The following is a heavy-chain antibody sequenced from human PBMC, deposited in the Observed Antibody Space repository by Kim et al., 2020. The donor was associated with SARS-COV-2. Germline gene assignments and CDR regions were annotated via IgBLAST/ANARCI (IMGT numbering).Heavy chain of an antibody. J-gene: IGHJ1*01. D-gene: IGHD1-1*01. CDR2: VNDSGNT. CDR3: ATEYTRSQGPLAF. Sequence: SETLSLTCAVSGASFSGYYCSWIRQSPGKGLEWIGEVNDSGNTRDNPSLRSRLSLSVDRSKKQFFLRLSSVAAADTAMYYCATEYTRSQGPLAFWGQGTL. V-gene: IGHV4-34*01. CDR1: GASFSGYY.